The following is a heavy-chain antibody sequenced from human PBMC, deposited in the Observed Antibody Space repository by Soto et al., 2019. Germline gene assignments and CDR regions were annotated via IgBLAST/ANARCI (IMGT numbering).Heavy chain of an antibody. Sequence: PGESLKISCKGSGYSFTSYWIGWVRQMPGKGLEWMGIIYPGDSDTRYSPSFQGQVTISADKSISTAYLQWSSLKASDTAMYYCATGLNYDFWSGTNYYYGMDAWGQRTMVTAS. CDR1: GYSFTSYW. D-gene: IGHD3-3*01. J-gene: IGHJ6*02. CDR2: IYPGDSDT. V-gene: IGHV5-51*01. CDR3: ATGLNYDFWSGTNYYYGMDA.